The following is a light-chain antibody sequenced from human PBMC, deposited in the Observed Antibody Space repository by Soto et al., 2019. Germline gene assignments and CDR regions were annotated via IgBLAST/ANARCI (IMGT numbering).Light chain of an antibody. CDR3: QQYDSLPAT. V-gene: IGKV3-20*01. CDR1: QSFSSFY. J-gene: IGKJ5*01. CDR2: GAS. Sequence: EVVLTQSPGTLSLSPGEGATLSCRASQSFSSFYVAWYQQKPGQAPRLLIYGASSRATGIPDRFSGSGSGTDFTLTISRLEPEDFAVYYCQQYDSLPATFGQGTRLEIK.